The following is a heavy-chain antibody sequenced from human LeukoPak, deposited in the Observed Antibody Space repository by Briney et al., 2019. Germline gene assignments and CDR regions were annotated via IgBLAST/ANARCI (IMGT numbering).Heavy chain of an antibody. CDR2: IDPSDSYT. V-gene: IGHV5-10-1*01. J-gene: IGHJ5*02. CDR3: ARSPSVDGDPNWCDP. CDR1: GYSFTSYW. Sequence: GESLRISCKGSGYSFTSYWISWVRQMPGKGLEWMGRIDPSDSYTNYSPSFQGHVTISADKSISTAYLQWSSLKASDTAMYYCARSPSVDGDPNWCDPWGQGTLVTVSS. D-gene: IGHD4-17*01.